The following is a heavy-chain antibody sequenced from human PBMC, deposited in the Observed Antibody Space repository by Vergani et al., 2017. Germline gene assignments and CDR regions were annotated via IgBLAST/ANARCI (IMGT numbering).Heavy chain of an antibody. D-gene: IGHD3-3*01. V-gene: IGHV4-39*01. CDR3: ARPRDRRYYFDY. J-gene: IGHJ4*02. CDR2: IYYSGST. Sequence: QLQLQESGPGLVTPSETLSLTCTVSGGSISSSSYYWGWIRQPPGKGLEWIGSIYYSGSTYYNPSLKSRVTISVDTSKNQFSLKLSSVTAADTAVYYCARPRDRRYYFDYWGQGTLVTVSS. CDR1: GGSISSSSYY.